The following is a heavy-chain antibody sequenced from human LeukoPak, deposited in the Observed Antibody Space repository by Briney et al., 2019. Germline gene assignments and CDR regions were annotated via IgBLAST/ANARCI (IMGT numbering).Heavy chain of an antibody. CDR3: AREGANKWDY. V-gene: IGHV1-69*13. D-gene: IGHD2-8*01. CDR2: IIPIFGTA. Sequence: SVKVSCTASGYAFTSYAMNWVRQAPGQGLEWMGGIIPIFGTANYAQKFQGRVTITADESTSTAYMELSSLRSEDAAVYYCAREGANKWDYWGQGTLVTVSS. J-gene: IGHJ4*02. CDR1: GYAFTSYA.